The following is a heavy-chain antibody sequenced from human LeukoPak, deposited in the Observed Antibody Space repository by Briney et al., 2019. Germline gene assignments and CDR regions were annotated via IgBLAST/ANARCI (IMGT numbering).Heavy chain of an antibody. CDR3: ARVVMGSSWSFDY. V-gene: IGHV4-34*01. D-gene: IGHD6-13*01. CDR1: GGSFSGYY. CDR2: INHSGST. J-gene: IGHJ4*02. Sequence: SETLSLTCAVYGGSFSGYYWSWIRQPPGKGLGWIGEINHSGSTNYNPSLKSRVTISVDTSKNQFSLKLSSVTAADTAVYYCARVVMGSSWSFDYWGQGTLVTVSS.